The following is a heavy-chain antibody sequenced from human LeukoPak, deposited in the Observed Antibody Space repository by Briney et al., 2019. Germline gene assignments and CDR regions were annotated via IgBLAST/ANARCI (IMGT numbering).Heavy chain of an antibody. D-gene: IGHD7-27*01. V-gene: IGHV4-59*01. CDR2: MYYSGST. CDR3: ARDSGAGYYFDY. Sequence: SETLSLTCTVSGGSMSGYYWTWIRQPPGKGLEWIGYMYYSGSTSYNPSLKSRVTISVDTSKTQFSLRLTSVTAADTAVYYCARDSGAGYYFDYWGQGTLVTVSS. J-gene: IGHJ4*02. CDR1: GGSMSGYY.